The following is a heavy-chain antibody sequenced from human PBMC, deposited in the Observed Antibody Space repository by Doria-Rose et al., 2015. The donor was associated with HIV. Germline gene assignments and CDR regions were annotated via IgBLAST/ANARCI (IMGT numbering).Heavy chain of an antibody. CDR1: GVSLSSPGMG. V-gene: IGHV2-26*01. Sequence: QVTLKKSGPVLVKPTETLTLTCTVSGVSLSSPGMGVSWIRQPPGKALEWLANIFSDDERSDKPSLKSSLTISSGTSKRQVVLTMTDMDPVDTATYYCARIKSSRWYHKYYFDFWGQGTLVIVSA. CDR3: ARIKSSRWYHKYYFDF. J-gene: IGHJ4*02. D-gene: IGHD6-13*01. CDR2: IFSDDER.